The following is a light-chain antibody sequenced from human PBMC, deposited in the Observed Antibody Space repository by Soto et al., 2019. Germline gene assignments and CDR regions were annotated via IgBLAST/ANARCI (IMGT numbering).Light chain of an antibody. CDR1: QSVSSS. V-gene: IGKV3D-11*02. CDR3: QQCTGHPFT. Sequence: VVSQCRRTVCLYTGERATLSCRARQSVSSSLAWYQQKPGQAPSLLIYAASTGTSGIPAWFSGRGAGKDFTLTISRLLHDHFADYYCQQCTGHPFTFGHG. J-gene: IGKJ3*01. CDR2: AAS.